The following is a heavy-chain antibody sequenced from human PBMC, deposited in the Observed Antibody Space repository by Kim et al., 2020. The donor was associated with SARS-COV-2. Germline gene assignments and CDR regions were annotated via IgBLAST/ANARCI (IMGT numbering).Heavy chain of an antibody. J-gene: IGHJ5*02. D-gene: IGHD3-10*01. CDR3: ANAGSGSYFCWFDP. V-gene: IGHV3-30*02. Sequence: YADSVKGLFTISRDNSKNTLDRQMNSLGAEDTAVYYCANAGSGSYFCWFDPWGQGTLVTVSS.